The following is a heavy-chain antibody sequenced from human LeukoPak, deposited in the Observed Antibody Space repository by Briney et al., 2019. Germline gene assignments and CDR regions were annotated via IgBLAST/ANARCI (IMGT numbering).Heavy chain of an antibody. V-gene: IGHV3-30-3*01. D-gene: IGHD6-6*01. CDR3: ARTSSETNY. J-gene: IGHJ4*02. CDR1: GFTFSSYA. Sequence: GGSLRLSCAASGFTFSSYAMHWVRQAPGKGLEWVAVISYDGSNKYYADSVKGRFTISRDNSKNTLYLQMNSLRAEDTAVYYCARTSSETNYWGQGTLVTVSS. CDR2: ISYDGSNK.